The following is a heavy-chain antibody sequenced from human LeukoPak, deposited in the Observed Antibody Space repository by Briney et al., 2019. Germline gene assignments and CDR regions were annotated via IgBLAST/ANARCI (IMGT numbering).Heavy chain of an antibody. CDR2: IIPIFGTA. V-gene: IGHV1-69*05. J-gene: IGHJ6*03. CDR1: GGTFSSYA. Sequence: GSSVKVSCKASGGTFSSYAISWVRQAPGQGLEWMGGIIPIFGTANYAQKFQGRVTITTDESTSTAYMELSSLRSEDTAVYYCARDRLDSNYYYYCMDVWGKGTTVTVSS. CDR3: ARDRLDSNYYYYCMDV. D-gene: IGHD3-9*01.